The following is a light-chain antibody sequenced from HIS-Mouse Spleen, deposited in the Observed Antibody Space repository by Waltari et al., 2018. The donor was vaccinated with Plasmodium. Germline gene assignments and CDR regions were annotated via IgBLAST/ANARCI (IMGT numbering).Light chain of an antibody. V-gene: IGKV3-15*01. CDR1: QSVSSN. CDR2: GAS. CDR3: QQYNNWPFT. J-gene: IGKJ3*01. Sequence: EIVMTHSQATLSVSPGERATLPCRASQSVSSNLAWYQQKPGQAPRLLIYGASTRATGIPARFSGSGSGTEFTLTISSLQSEDFAVYYCQQYNNWPFTFGPGTKVDIK.